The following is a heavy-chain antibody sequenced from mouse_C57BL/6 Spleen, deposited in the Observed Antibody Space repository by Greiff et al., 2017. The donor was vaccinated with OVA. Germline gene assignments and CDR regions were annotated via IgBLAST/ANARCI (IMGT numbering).Heavy chain of an antibody. V-gene: IGHV1-19*01. CDR2: INPYNGGT. D-gene: IGHD1-1*01. CDR1: GYTSTDYY. J-gene: IGHJ1*03. Sequence: SGPVLVKPGASVKMSCKASGYTSTDYYMNWVKQSHGKSLEWIGVINPYNGGTSYNQKFKGKATLTVDKSSSTAYMELNSLTSEDSAVYYCARSDYYGSSYRYFDVWGTGTTVTVSS. CDR3: ARSDYYGSSYRYFDV.